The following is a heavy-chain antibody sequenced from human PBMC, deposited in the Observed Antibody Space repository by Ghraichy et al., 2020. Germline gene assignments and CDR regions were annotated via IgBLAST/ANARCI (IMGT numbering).Heavy chain of an antibody. J-gene: IGHJ4*02. CDR3: ARGLGSYGLDY. D-gene: IGHD1-26*01. V-gene: IGHV3-30-3*01. CDR2: ISYDGSNK. Sequence: GGSLRLSCAASGFTFSSYAMHWVRQAPGKGLEWVAVISYDGSNKYYADSVKGRFTISRDNSKNTLYLQMNSLRAEDTAVYYCARGLGSYGLDYWGQGTLVTVSS. CDR1: GFTFSSYA.